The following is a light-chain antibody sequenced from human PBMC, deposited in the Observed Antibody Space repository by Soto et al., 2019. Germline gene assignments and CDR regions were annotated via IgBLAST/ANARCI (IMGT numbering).Light chain of an antibody. CDR2: DAS. CDR1: QSISSW. V-gene: IGKV1-5*01. Sequence: DIQMTQSPSTLSASVGDRVTITCRASQSISSWLAWYQQKPGKAPKLLIYDASSLEWGVPSRFSGSVSGTDCTLTISSLQPDDFATYYCQQYYTYSYTFGQGTKVEIK. CDR3: QQYYTYSYT. J-gene: IGKJ2*01.